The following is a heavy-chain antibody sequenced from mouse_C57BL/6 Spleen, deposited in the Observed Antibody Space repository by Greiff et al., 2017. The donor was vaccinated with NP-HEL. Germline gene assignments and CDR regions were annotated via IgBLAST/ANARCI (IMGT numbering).Heavy chain of an antibody. CDR2: IYPGDGGT. V-gene: IGHV1-82*01. J-gene: IGHJ1*03. CDR3: ARGGYGSSYDWYFDV. Sequence: VQLQQSGPELVKPGASVKISCKASGYAFSSSWMNWVKQRPGKGLEWIGRIYPGDGGTNYNGKFKGQATLTADKSSSTAYMQLSSLTSEDSAVYCCARGGYGSSYDWYFDVWGTVTTVTVSS. CDR1: GYAFSSSW. D-gene: IGHD1-1*01.